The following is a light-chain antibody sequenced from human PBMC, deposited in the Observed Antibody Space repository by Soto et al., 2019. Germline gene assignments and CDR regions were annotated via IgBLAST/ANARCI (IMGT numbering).Light chain of an antibody. V-gene: IGLV2-8*01. Sequence: QSALTQPPSASGSPGQSVTISCTGTSSDLGGYNYVSWYQQHPGKAPKLIIYEVTKRPSGVPDRFSGSKSGNTASLTVSGLQAEDEADYYCSSYAGSNSYVFGTGTKLTVL. CDR1: SSDLGGYNY. CDR2: EVT. CDR3: SSYAGSNSYV. J-gene: IGLJ1*01.